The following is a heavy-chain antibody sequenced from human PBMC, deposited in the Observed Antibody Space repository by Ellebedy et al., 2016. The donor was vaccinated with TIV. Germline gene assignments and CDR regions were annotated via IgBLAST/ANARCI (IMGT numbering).Heavy chain of an antibody. CDR3: ARRSTMVRGVRGFDY. D-gene: IGHD3-10*01. CDR1: GGSIRSTNYY. J-gene: IGHJ4*02. V-gene: IGHV4-39*01. Sequence: MPSETLSLTCTVSGGSIRSTNYYWGWIRQPPGKGLEWIGSVYYSGTTYYSPSLKSRVTISVATSKNQFSLKLSSVTAADTAGYYCARRSTMVRGVRGFDYWGQGTLVTVSS. CDR2: VYYSGTT.